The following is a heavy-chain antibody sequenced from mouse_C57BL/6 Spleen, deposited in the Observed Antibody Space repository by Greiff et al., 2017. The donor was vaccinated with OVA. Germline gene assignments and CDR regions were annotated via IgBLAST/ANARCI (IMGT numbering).Heavy chain of an antibody. V-gene: IGHV5-17*01. J-gene: IGHJ1*03. CDR2: ISSGSSTI. CDR3: ARTYNYYGSSWYFDV. D-gene: IGHD1-1*01. Sequence: EVKLMESGGGLVKPGGSLKLSCAASGFTFSDYGMHWVRQAPEKGLEWVAYISSGSSTIYYADTVKGRFTISRDNAKNTLFLQMTSLRSEDTAMYYCARTYNYYGSSWYFDVWGTGTTVTVSS. CDR1: GFTFSDYG.